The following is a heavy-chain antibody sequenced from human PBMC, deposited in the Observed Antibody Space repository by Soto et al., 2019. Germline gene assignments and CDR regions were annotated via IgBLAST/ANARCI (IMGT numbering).Heavy chain of an antibody. V-gene: IGHV3-23*01. CDR1: GFTFRSYA. CDR2: ISRSGENT. D-gene: IGHD6-19*01. CDR3: AKATNQWVVPASLDY. J-gene: IGHJ4*02. Sequence: EVQLLESGGNLVQPGGSLRLSCAALGFTFRSYAMNWVRQAPGKGLEWVSSISRSGENTYYAGSVKGRFTISRDNSQNTVFLQMPNLRVDDTAIYYCAKATNQWVVPASLDYWGQGTLVTVSS.